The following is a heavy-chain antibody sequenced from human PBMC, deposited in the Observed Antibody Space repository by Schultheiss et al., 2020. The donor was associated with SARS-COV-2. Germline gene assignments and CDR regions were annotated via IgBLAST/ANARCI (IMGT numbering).Heavy chain of an antibody. D-gene: IGHD2-15*01. J-gene: IGHJ4*02. CDR1: GGSISSYY. CDR3: ARHEVYCSGGSCYSFGVGGIDY. CDR2: IYYSGST. V-gene: IGHV4-39*01. Sequence: SETLSLTCTVSGGSISSYYWGWIRQPPGKGLEWIGSIYYSGSTYYNPSLKSRVTISVDTSKNQFSLKLSSVTAADTAVYYCARHEVYCSGGSCYSFGVGGIDYWGQGTLVTVSS.